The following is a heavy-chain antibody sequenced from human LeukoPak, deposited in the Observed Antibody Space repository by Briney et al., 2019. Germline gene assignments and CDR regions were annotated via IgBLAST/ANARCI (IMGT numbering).Heavy chain of an antibody. CDR1: GGSISSYY. V-gene: IGHV4-4*07. Sequence: SETLSLTCTVSGGSISSYYWSWIRQPAGKALEWIGRIYNSGSTNYNPSLKSRVTMSVDTSKNQFSLKLSSVSAADTAVYYCARDPYYYDSSGYGFDYWGQGTLVTVSS. J-gene: IGHJ4*02. D-gene: IGHD3-22*01. CDR3: ARDPYYYDSSGYGFDY. CDR2: IYNSGST.